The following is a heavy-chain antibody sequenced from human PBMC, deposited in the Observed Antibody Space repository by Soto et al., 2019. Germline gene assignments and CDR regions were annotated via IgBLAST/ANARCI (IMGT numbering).Heavy chain of an antibody. D-gene: IGHD6-19*01. CDR3: VMQWVSWLDS. V-gene: IGHV3-48*01. CDR2: ISSSSSSI. J-gene: IGHJ5*01. Sequence: GGSLRLSCADSGNTFSSYSMNWVRQAPGKGPEWISYISSSSSSIYYADSVKGRFTVSRDNAEKSLYLQMNSLRAEDTAVYYCVMQWVSWLDSWGQGTLVTVSS. CDR1: GNTFSSYS.